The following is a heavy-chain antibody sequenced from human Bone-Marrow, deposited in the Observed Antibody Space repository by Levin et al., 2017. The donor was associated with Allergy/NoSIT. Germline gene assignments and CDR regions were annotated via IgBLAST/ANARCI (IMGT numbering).Heavy chain of an antibody. CDR1: GASIRSGYFY. CDR3: ARAASSDSSGLYGAVYCDY. V-gene: IGHV4-30-4*01. D-gene: IGHD3-22*01. CDR2: IYENGNT. Sequence: SETLSLTCTVSGASIRSGYFYWNWIRQHPGKGLEWIGYIYENGNTYYNSSLKSRVTISVATSNNQFSLTLTSVTDAHTAVYYCARAASSDSSGLYGAVYCDYWGQGALVTVSS. J-gene: IGHJ4*02.